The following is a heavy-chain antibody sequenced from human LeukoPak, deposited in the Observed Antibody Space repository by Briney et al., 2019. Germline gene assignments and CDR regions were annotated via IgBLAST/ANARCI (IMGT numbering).Heavy chain of an antibody. D-gene: IGHD3-22*01. CDR3: AKVHLTYYYDSSGYGFQDY. CDR1: GFTFSSYA. Sequence: GGSLRLSCAASGFTFSSYAMSWVRQAPGKGLEWVGVISYDGSNTYYVDSVKGRFTIFRDNSKNTVYLQMNSLRAEDTAVYYCAKVHLTYYYDSSGYGFQDYWGQGTLVTVSS. V-gene: IGHV3-30*18. CDR2: ISYDGSNT. J-gene: IGHJ4*02.